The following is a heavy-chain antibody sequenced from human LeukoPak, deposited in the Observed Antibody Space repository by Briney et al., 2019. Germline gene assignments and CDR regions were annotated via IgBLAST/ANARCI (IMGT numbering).Heavy chain of an antibody. CDR2: IRSSSET. D-gene: IGHD5-12*01. CDR3: ARDAGNSGYGCDL. V-gene: IGHV3-48*01. Sequence: GGSLRLSCAASGFIFSQYGMNWVRQAPGKGLGWVSHIRSSSETFYADSVKGRFTISRDNARNSLYLQMNNLRGEDTAIYYCARDAGNSGYGCDLWGQGTLVTVSS. CDR1: GFIFSQYG. J-gene: IGHJ5*02.